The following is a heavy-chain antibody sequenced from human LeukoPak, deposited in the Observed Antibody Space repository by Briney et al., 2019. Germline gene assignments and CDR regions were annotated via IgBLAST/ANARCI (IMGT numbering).Heavy chain of an antibody. D-gene: IGHD2-2*02. Sequence: ASVKVSCKASRGTFSTYAISWVRQAPGQGLEWMGWISAYNGNTNYAQKFQGRVTMTEDTSTDTAYMELSSLRSEDTAVYYCATACSTSCYTFDYWGQGTLVTVSS. CDR3: ATACSTSCYTFDY. V-gene: IGHV1-18*01. CDR1: RGTFSTYA. J-gene: IGHJ4*02. CDR2: ISAYNGNT.